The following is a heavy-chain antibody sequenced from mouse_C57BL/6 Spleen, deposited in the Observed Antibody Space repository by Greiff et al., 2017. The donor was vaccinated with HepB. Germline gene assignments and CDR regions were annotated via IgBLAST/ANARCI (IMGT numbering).Heavy chain of an antibody. Sequence: VKLVESGPELVKPGASVKISCKASGYAFSSSWMNWVKQRPGKGLEWIGRIYPGDGDTNYNGKFKGKATLTADKSSSTAYFCARGALLLRYQGAMDYWGQGTSVTVSS. CDR1: GYAFSSSW. V-gene: IGHV1-82*01. J-gene: IGHJ4*01. CDR3: Y. D-gene: IGHD1-1*01. CDR2: IYPGDGDT.